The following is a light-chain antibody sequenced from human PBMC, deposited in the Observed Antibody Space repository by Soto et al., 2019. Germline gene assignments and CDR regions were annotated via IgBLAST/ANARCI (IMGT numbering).Light chain of an antibody. J-gene: IGKJ1*01. V-gene: IGKV1-39*01. CDR1: QSIRSY. Sequence: DIQMTQSPSSLSASVGDRVTITCRASQSIRSYLNWYQQKPGKAPKLLIDVTSSLQSGVPSRFSGGGSGTDFTLTISSLQPEDFATYYCQQSYSTPRTFGQGTKVDIK. CDR3: QQSYSTPRT. CDR2: VTS.